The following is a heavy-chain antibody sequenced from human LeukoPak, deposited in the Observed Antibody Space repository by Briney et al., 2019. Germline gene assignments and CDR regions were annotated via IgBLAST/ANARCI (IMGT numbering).Heavy chain of an antibody. CDR1: VGSVSSGSFY. CDR2: IYHSGST. D-gene: IGHD3-3*01. V-gene: IGHV4-61*01. J-gene: IGHJ4*02. CDR3: ARSPQHYDFWSGYSTYFDY. Sequence: SETLSLTCTVSVGSVSSGSFYWSWIRQPPGKGLEWIGKIYHSGSTNYNPSLKSRVTISVDTSKNQISLKLSSVTAADTAVYYCARSPQHYDFWSGYSTYFDYWGQGTLVTVSS.